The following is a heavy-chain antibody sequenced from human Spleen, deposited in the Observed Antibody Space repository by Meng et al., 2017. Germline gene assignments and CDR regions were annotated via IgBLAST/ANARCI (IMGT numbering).Heavy chain of an antibody. CDR3: ARPARFHDYPSEYYYYGMDV. Sequence: GESLKISCAASGFTFSSYWMSWVRQAPGKGLEWVANIKQDGSEKYYVDSVKGRFTISRDNAKNSLYLQMNSLRAEDTAVYYCARPARFHDYPSEYYYYGMDVWGQGTTVTVSS. CDR1: GFTFSSYW. V-gene: IGHV3-7*01. D-gene: IGHD4-11*01. CDR2: IKQDGSEK. J-gene: IGHJ6*02.